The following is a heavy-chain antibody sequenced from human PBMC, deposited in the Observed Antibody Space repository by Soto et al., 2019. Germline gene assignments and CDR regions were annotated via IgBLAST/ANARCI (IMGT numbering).Heavy chain of an antibody. V-gene: IGHV4-39*07. J-gene: IGHJ4*02. D-gene: IGHD7-27*01. Sequence: SETLSLTCTVSGGSISSSSYYWGWIRQPPGKGLEWIGSIYYSGSTYYNPSLKSRVTISVDTSKNQFSLKLSSVTAADTAVYYCAGERELGIRHGGFDYWGQGTLVTVSS. CDR3: AGERELGIRHGGFDY. CDR1: GGSISSSSYY. CDR2: IYYSGST.